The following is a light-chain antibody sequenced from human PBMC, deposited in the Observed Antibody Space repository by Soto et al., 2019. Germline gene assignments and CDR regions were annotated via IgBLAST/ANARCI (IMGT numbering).Light chain of an antibody. CDR1: SSDVGGYNY. J-gene: IGLJ3*02. V-gene: IGLV2-14*01. CDR2: GVS. CDR3: SSYTSYTTLWV. Sequence: QSALTQPASVSGSPGQSITISCTGTSSDVGGYNYVSWYQQHPGKAPKLMIYGVSNRPSGVSNRFSGSKSGNAASLTISGLQAEDEADYYCSSYTSYTTLWVFGGGTKVTVL.